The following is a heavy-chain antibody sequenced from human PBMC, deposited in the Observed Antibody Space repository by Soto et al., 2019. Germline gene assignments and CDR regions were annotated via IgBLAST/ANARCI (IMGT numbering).Heavy chain of an antibody. V-gene: IGHV3-73*01. CDR1: GFTFSGSA. D-gene: IGHD2-15*01. Sequence: GESLKISCAASGFTFSGSAMHWVRQASGKGLEWVGRIRSKANSYATAYAASVKGRFTISRDDSKNTAYLQMNSLKTEDTAVYYCTSHRYCSGGSCYSAYWGQGTLVTVSS. CDR3: TSHRYCSGGSCYSAY. J-gene: IGHJ4*02. CDR2: IRSKANSYAT.